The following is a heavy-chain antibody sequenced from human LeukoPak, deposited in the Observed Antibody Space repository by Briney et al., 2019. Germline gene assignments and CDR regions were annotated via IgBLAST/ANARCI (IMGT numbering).Heavy chain of an antibody. CDR2: IYYSGSA. Sequence: SETLSLTCTVSGGSISSSSYYWGWIRQPPGKGLEWIGSIYYSGSAYYNPSLKSRVTISVDTSKNQFSLKLSSVTAADTAVYYCARLAGGFRWELLKGYFDYWGQGTLVTVSS. V-gene: IGHV4-39*01. CDR3: ARLAGGFRWELLKGYFDY. CDR1: GGSISSSSYY. J-gene: IGHJ4*02. D-gene: IGHD1-26*01.